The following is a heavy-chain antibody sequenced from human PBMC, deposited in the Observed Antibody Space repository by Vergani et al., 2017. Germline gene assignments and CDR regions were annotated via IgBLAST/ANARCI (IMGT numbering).Heavy chain of an antibody. V-gene: IGHV1-18*01. CDR2: ISAYNGNT. CDR3: VRGSRTHAEKKKRVYYYYMDV. J-gene: IGHJ6*03. Sequence: QVQLVQSGAEVKKPGASVKVSCKASGYTFTSCGISWVRQAPGQGLEWMGWISAYNGNTNYAQKVQGRVTMTTDTSTSTAYMELRSLRSDDTAVYYCVRGSRTHAEKKKRVYYYYMDVWGKGTTVTVSS. CDR1: GYTFTSCG. D-gene: IGHD2-8*01.